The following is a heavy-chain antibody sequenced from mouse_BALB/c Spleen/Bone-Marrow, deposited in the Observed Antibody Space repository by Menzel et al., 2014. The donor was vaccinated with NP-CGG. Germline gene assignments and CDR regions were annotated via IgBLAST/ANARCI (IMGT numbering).Heavy chain of an antibody. CDR2: ISSGGIYT. V-gene: IGHV5-9-1*01. Sequence: EVKLMESGGNLVKPGGSLKLSCAASGFTFSSYAMSWVRQTPETRLEWVATISSGGIYTYYPNTVKGQFTISRDNAKNTLYLQMSSLRSEDTAMYYCACLYGCGTDRWGQGTTVTVTS. D-gene: IGHD4-1*01. CDR1: GFTFSSYA. CDR3: ACLYGCGTDR. J-gene: IGHJ2*01.